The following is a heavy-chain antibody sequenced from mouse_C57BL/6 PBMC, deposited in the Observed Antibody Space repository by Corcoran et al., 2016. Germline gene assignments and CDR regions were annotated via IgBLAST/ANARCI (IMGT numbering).Heavy chain of an antibody. CDR3: AREGFYDGYYSAY. CDR2: ITYDGTN. J-gene: IGHJ3*01. Sequence: DVQLQESGPGLVKPSQSLSLTCSVTGYSITSGYYWNWIRQFPGNKLEWMGYITYDGTNNYNPSLKNRITITRDTSKNQFFLKLNSVTTEDTATYYCAREGFYDGYYSAYWGPGTLVTVSA. V-gene: IGHV3-6*01. CDR1: GYSITSGYY. D-gene: IGHD2-3*01.